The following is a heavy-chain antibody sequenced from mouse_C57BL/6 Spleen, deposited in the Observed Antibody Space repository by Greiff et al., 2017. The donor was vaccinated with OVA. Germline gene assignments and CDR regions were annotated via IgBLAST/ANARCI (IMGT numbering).Heavy chain of an antibody. D-gene: IGHD1-1*01. CDR1: GYTFTDYY. Sequence: VQLQQSGAELVRPGASVKLSCKASGYTFTDYYINWVKQRPGQGLEWLARIYPGSGNTYYNEKFKRKATLTAVKSSSTVDLQLSILTYVDSALYVCSRESLLRSGKNYAMDYWGQGTSVTVSS. J-gene: IGHJ4*01. CDR3: SRESLLRSGKNYAMDY. V-gene: IGHV1-76*01. CDR2: IYPGSGNT.